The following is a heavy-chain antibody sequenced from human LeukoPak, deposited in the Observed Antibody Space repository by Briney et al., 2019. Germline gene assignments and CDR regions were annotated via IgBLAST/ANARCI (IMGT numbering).Heavy chain of an antibody. J-gene: IGHJ4*02. CDR3: VRGLDYNVAWVY. Sequence: PGGSLRLSCEASEFSLNDYPMNWVRQAPGRGLEWVSYISSSGSTLYYADSVKGRFSISRDNAKNSLYLQMNSLRAEDTAVYYCVRGLDYNVAWVYWGQGTLVTVSS. CDR2: ISSSGSTL. D-gene: IGHD3-10*01. CDR1: EFSLNDYP. V-gene: IGHV3-48*04.